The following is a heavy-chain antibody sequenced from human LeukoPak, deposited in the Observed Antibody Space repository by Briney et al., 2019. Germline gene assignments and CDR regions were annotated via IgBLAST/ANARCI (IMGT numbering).Heavy chain of an antibody. D-gene: IGHD3-10*01. CDR1: GFTFSSYA. CDR2: IGNSGGST. CDR3: AREENYYGSGSYF. V-gene: IGHV3-23*01. J-gene: IGHJ4*02. Sequence: HSGGSLRLSCAASGFTFSSYAMSWLRQAPGKGLEWVSTIGNSGGSTYYADSVKGRFTISRDNSKNTLYLQMNSLRAEDTAVYYCAREENYYGSGSYFGGQGTLVTVSS.